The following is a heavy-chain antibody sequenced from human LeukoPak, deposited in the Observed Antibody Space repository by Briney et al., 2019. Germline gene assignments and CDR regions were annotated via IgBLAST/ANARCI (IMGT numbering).Heavy chain of an antibody. V-gene: IGHV1-69*01. CDR1: GGTFSSYA. CDR2: IIPIFGTA. D-gene: IGHD6-13*01. CDR3: ARDVAAGTPGGATFDY. J-gene: IGHJ4*02. Sequence: ASVKVSCKASGGTFSSYAISWVRQAPGQGLEWMGGIIPIFGTANYAQKFQGRVTITADESTSTAYMELSSLRSEDTAVYYCARDVAAGTPGGATFDYWGQGTLVTVSS.